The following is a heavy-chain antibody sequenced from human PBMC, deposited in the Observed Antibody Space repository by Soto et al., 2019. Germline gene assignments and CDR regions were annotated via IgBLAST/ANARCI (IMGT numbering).Heavy chain of an antibody. V-gene: IGHV4-59*12. D-gene: IGHD2-8*02. CDR1: GCSISSYY. CDR3: ARDKITGPFDY. J-gene: IGHJ4*02. CDR2: IYYSGST. Sequence: SETLSLTCTVSGCSISSYYWSWVRQPPGKGLEWIGYIYYSGSTNYNPSLKSRVTISVDTSKNQLSLKLSSVTAADTAVYYCARDKITGPFDYWGQGTLVSVSS.